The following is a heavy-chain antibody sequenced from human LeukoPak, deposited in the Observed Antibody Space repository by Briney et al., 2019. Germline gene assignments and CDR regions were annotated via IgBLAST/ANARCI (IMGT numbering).Heavy chain of an antibody. J-gene: IGHJ4*02. CDR2: MNPNSGNT. V-gene: IGHV1-8*01. D-gene: IGHD3-22*01. CDR1: GYTFSGYD. CDR3: ARVHSSGQD. Sequence: GASVKISCKASGYTFSGYDIHWVRQATGQGLEWMGWMNPNSGNTAYAQNFRGRVTMTRDTSITTAYMELNSLRSEDTAVYYCARVHSSGQDWGQASLVTVSS.